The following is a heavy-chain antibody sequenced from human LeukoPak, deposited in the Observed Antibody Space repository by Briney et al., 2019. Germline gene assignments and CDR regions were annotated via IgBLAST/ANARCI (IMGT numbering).Heavy chain of an antibody. CDR1: GFTFSSYA. CDR3: ARGSRPVYNLLTGKRYFDY. D-gene: IGHD3-9*01. CDR2: ISGSGGST. V-gene: IGHV3-23*01. J-gene: IGHJ4*02. Sequence: GGSLRLSCAASGFTFSSYAMSWVRQAPGKGLEWVSVISGSGGSTYYADSVKGRFTISRDNSKNTLYLQMNSLRAEDTAVYYCARGSRPVYNLLTGKRYFDYWGQGTLLTVSS.